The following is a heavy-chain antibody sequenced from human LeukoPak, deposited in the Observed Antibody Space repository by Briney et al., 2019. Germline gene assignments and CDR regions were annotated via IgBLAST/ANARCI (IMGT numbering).Heavy chain of an antibody. J-gene: IGHJ4*02. CDR2: ISAYNGNT. Sequence: ASVKVSCKASGYTFTSYGISWVRQAPGQGLEWMGWISAYNGNTNYAQKLQGRVTMTTDTSTSTAHMELRSLRSDDTAVYYCARDGGSGWLSGDYFDYWGQGTLVTVS. CDR3: ARDGGSGWLSGDYFDY. V-gene: IGHV1-18*01. D-gene: IGHD6-19*01. CDR1: GYTFTSYG.